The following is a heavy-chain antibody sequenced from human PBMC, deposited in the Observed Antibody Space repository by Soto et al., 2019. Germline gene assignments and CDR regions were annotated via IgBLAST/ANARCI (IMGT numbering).Heavy chain of an antibody. V-gene: IGHV1-69*13. D-gene: IGHD2-15*01. Sequence: SVKVSCKASGGTFSSYAISWVRQAPGQGLEWMGGITPIFGTANYAQKFQGRVTITADESTSTAYMELSSLRSEDTAVYYCASQGGSLDYYYGMDVWGQGTTVTVSS. CDR1: GGTFSSYA. CDR3: ASQGGSLDYYYGMDV. J-gene: IGHJ6*02. CDR2: ITPIFGTA.